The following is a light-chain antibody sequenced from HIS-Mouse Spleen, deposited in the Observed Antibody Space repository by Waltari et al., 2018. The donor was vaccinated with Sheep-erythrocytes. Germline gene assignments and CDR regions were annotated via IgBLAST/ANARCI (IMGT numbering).Light chain of an antibody. V-gene: IGLV3-10*01. CDR2: EDS. CDR3: YSTDSSGNHSNWV. J-gene: IGLJ3*02. CDR1: ALPKKY. Sequence: SYELTQPPSVSVSPGQTARITCSGDALPKKYAYWYQQKSGQAPVLVIYEDSERPAGSPERFSGSSSGTMATLTISGAQVEDEADYYCYSTDSSGNHSNWVFGGGTKLTVL.